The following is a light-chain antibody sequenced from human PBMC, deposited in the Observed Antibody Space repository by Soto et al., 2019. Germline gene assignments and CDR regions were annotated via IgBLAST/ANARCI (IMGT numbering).Light chain of an antibody. CDR2: GAS. CDR3: QQYGSSPPLT. V-gene: IGKV3-20*01. CDR1: QSVGSD. J-gene: IGKJ4*01. Sequence: EIVMTQSPATLSVSPGERATLSCRASQSVGSDLAWYQQKPGQAPRLLIYGASSRAPGIPDRFSGSGSGTDFTLTISRLEPEDFAVYYCQQYGSSPPLTFGGGTKVEIK.